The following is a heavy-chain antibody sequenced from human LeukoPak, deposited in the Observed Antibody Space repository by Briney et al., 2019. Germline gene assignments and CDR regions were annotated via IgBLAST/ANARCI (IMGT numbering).Heavy chain of an antibody. V-gene: IGHV1-24*01. CDR1: GYTLTELS. J-gene: IGHJ4*02. CDR2: FDPEDGET. Sequence: ASVKVSCKVSGYTLTELSMHWVRQAPGKGLEWMRGFDPEDGETIYAQKFQGRVTMTEDTSTDTAYMELSSLRSEDTAVYYCATDFYSSSWYGLTRYWGQGTLVTVSS. CDR3: ATDFYSSSWYGLTRY. D-gene: IGHD6-13*01.